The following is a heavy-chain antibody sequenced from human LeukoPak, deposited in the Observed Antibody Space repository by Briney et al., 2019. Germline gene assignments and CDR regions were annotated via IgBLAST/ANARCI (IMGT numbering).Heavy chain of an antibody. CDR3: AREEYCSGGSCYSGGHYYGMDV. J-gene: IGHJ6*02. CDR1: GFTFSSYS. D-gene: IGHD2-15*01. CDR2: ISSSSSYI. Sequence: GGSLRLSCAASGFTFSSYSMNWVRQAPGKGLEWVSSISSSSSYIYYADSVKGRFTISRDNAKNSLYLQMNSLRAEDTAVYYCAREEYCSGGSCYSGGHYYGMDVWGQGTTVTVSS. V-gene: IGHV3-21*01.